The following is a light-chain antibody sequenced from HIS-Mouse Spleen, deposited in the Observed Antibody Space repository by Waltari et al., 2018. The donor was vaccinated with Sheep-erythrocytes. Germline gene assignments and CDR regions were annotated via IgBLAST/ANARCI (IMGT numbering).Light chain of an antibody. CDR1: SSDVGGYNY. J-gene: IGLJ2*01. V-gene: IGLV2-11*01. CDR2: DVS. Sequence: QSALTQPRSVSGSPGQSVTISCTGTSSDVGGYNYVSWYQQHPGKAPKLMLYDVSKRPSGFPDCFSGSKSGNPASLTISGLQAEDEADYYCCSFAGSYTFVVFGGGTKLTVL. CDR3: CSFAGSYTFVV.